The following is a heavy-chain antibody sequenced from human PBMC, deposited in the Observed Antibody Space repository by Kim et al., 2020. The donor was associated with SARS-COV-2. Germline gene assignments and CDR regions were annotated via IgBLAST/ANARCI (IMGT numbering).Heavy chain of an antibody. CDR3: ARVTSGWYEVDF. J-gene: IGHJ4*02. V-gene: IGHV4-59*01. Sequence: NPSLRSRVAISLETPRNQFSLRLSSVTAADTAIYYCARVTSGWYEVDFWGQGTLVPVSS. D-gene: IGHD6-19*01.